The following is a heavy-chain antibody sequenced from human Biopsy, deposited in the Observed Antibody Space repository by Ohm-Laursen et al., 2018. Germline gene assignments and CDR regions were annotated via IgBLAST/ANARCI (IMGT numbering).Heavy chain of an antibody. CDR3: GNEVHGRDY. CDR1: GKTFSDYQ. V-gene: IGHV4-34*08. CDR2: INQAGTT. Sequence: PPGTLSLTCSVFGKTFSDYQWSWIRQPPGKRLEWIGQINQAGTTNYNPSLKSRVSISAVASKYEFSLRLTSVTAADTAVYLCGNEVHGRDYWGLGAQVTVSS. J-gene: IGHJ4*02. D-gene: IGHD2-15*01.